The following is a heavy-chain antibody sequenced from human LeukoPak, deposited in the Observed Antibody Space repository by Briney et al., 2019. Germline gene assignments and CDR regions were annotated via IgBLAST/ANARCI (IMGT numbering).Heavy chain of an antibody. D-gene: IGHD1-1*01. CDR2: IGPDGQNI. J-gene: IGHJ3*02. CDR1: GFTFSRYW. CDR3: ANDDPGPKAFEM. Sequence: GGSLTLLCDRSGFTFSRYWMHWARHAPGGGLVWLAQIGPDGQNITYAPSVQGRFAISRDNTKNTVFLQMNSLRVDDTAVYYCANDDPGPKAFEMWGRGTLVTVS. V-gene: IGHV3-74*03.